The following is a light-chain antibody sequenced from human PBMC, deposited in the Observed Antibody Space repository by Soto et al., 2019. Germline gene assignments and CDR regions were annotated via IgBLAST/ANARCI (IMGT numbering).Light chain of an antibody. V-gene: IGKV3-20*01. CDR1: QTVISSY. J-gene: IGKJ1*01. CDR2: GAS. CDR3: QQYGSSPRT. Sequence: DIVLTQSPGTLSLSPGERATLSCRASQTVISSYLAWYQQKPGQAPRLLIYGASSRATGIPDRFSGSGSGTDFTLTISRLEPEDFEVYYCQQYGSSPRTFGQGTKVEIK.